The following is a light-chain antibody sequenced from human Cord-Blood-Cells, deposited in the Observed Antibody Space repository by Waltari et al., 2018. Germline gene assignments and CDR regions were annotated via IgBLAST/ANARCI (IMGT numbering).Light chain of an antibody. Sequence: QSVLTQPPSASGTPGQRVTISCSGSSSNIGSKYVYWYQQLPGTAPKLLIYRNNRRPSGVPDLFSGSKSGTSASLAISVLRSEDEADYYCAAWDDSLSGLFGGGTTLTVL. CDR1: SSNIGSKY. J-gene: IGLJ3*02. CDR2: RNN. CDR3: AAWDDSLSGL. V-gene: IGLV1-47*01.